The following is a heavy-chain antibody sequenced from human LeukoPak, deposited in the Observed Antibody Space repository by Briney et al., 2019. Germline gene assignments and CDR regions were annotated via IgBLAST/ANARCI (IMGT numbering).Heavy chain of an antibody. CDR3: ARGIRYYYDIDY. CDR1: GGSFSGYY. Sequence: PSETLSLTCAVYGGSFSGYYWSWIRQPPGKGLEWIGEINHSGSTNYNPSLKSRVTISVDTSKNQFSLKLSSVTAADTAVYYCARGIRYYYDIDYWGQGTLVTVSS. D-gene: IGHD3-22*01. J-gene: IGHJ4*02. V-gene: IGHV4-34*01. CDR2: INHSGST.